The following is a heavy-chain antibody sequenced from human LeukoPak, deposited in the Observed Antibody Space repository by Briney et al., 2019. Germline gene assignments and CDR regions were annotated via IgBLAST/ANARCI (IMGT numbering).Heavy chain of an antibody. CDR3: AKDIDYSSSWYYFDY. CDR1: GFSFRSFA. CDR2: ISWNSGSI. D-gene: IGHD6-13*01. J-gene: IGHJ4*02. Sequence: SLTLSCSASGFSFRSFAMSWVRQAPGKGLEWVSGISWNSGSIGYADSVKGRFTIARYNAKNSLYLQMLSLRAEDTALYYCAKDIDYSSSWYYFDYWGQGTLVTVYS. V-gene: IGHV3-9*01.